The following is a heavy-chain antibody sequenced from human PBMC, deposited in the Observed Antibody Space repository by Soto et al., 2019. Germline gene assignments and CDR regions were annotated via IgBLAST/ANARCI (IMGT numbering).Heavy chain of an antibody. V-gene: IGHV2-5*02. J-gene: IGHJ4*02. CDR2: IYWDDDK. CDR3: ARGATTYFDY. Sequence: SGPTLVNPTQTLTLTCTLSGFSVSTSGVGVGWIRQPPGKALEWLAIIYWDDDKRYSPSLKSRLTITKDTSKNQVVLTMTNMDPVDTATYYCARGATTYFDYWGQGALVTVSS. D-gene: IGHD5-12*01. CDR1: GFSVSTSGVG.